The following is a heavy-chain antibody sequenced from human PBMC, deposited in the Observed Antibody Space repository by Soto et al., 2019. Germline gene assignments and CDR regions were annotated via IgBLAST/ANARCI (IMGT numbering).Heavy chain of an antibody. J-gene: IGHJ3*02. CDR3: AKGWKWLIVAKTDFDT. CDR2: ISGSGGST. D-gene: IGHD3-22*01. CDR1: GFTFSSYA. Sequence: GGSLRLSCAASGFTFSSYAMSWVRQAPGKGLEWVSAISGSGGSTYYADSVKGRFTISRDNSKNTLYLQMNSLRAEDTAVYYCAKGWKWLIVAKTDFDTWGQGTMVTVS. V-gene: IGHV3-23*01.